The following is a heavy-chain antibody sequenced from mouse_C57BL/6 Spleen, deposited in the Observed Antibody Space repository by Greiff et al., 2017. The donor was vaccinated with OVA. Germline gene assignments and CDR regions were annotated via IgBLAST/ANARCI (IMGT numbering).Heavy chain of an antibody. CDR1: GYTFTSYW. Sequence: QVQLQQPGAELVKPGASVKLSCKASGYTFTSYWMHWVKQRPGQGLEWIGMIHPNSGSTNYNEKFKSKDTLTVDKSSSTAYMQLSSLTSEDSSVYYWARCGNYYGSSLDWYFDVWGTGTTVTVSS. D-gene: IGHD1-1*01. CDR3: ARCGNYYGSSLDWYFDV. J-gene: IGHJ1*03. V-gene: IGHV1-64*01. CDR2: IHPNSGST.